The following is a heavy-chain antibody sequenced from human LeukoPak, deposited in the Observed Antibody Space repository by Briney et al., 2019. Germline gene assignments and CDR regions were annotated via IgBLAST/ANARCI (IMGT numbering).Heavy chain of an antibody. Sequence: GGSLRLSCAASGFTFSSYAMHWVRQAPGKGLEWVAVISYDGSNKYYADSVKGRFTISRDNSKNTLYLQMNSLRAEDTAVYYCARDAVVRGVIDDVDYWGQGTLVTVSS. CDR1: GFTFSSYA. CDR2: ISYDGSNK. D-gene: IGHD3-10*01. CDR3: ARDAVVRGVIDDVDY. J-gene: IGHJ4*02. V-gene: IGHV3-30*04.